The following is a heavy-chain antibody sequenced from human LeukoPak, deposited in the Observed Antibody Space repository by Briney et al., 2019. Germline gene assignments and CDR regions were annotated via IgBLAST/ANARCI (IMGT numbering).Heavy chain of an antibody. J-gene: IGHJ3*02. CDR1: GFTFSSYA. V-gene: IGHV3-23*01. CDR2: INDNGAGT. CDR3: AKAQPHMLDAFDI. D-gene: IGHD2-8*01. Sequence: GGSLRLSCAASGFTFSSYAMSWVRQAPGKGLKWVSTINDNGAGTYYADSVKSRFTISRDNSYNTVSLQMNSLRAEDTAVYYCAKAQPHMLDAFDIWGQGTMVTVSS.